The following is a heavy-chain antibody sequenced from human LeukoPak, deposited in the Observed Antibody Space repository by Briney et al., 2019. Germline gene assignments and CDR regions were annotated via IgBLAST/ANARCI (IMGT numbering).Heavy chain of an antibody. J-gene: IGHJ4*02. CDR2: FDPEDGET. CDR1: GYTLTELS. Sequence: ASVKVSCKVSGYTLTELSMHWVRQAPGKGLEWMGGFDPEDGETIYAQKFQGRVTMTEDTSTDTAYMELSSLRSEDTAVYYCATDVRFSDSSCYLLDYWGQGTLVTVSS. CDR3: ATDVRFSDSSCYLLDY. D-gene: IGHD3-22*01. V-gene: IGHV1-24*01.